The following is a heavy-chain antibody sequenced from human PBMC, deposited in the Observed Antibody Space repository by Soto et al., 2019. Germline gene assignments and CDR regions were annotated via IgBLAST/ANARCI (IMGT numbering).Heavy chain of an antibody. J-gene: IGHJ4*02. CDR2: ISGSGGST. CDR1: GFTFSSYA. D-gene: IGHD5-18*01. CDR3: AKVRGSGYSYLGVWYFDY. V-gene: IGHV3-23*01. Sequence: GGSLRLSCAASGFTFSSYAMSWVRQAPGKGLEWVSAISGSGGSTYYADSVKGRFTISRDNSKNTLYLQMNSLRAEDTAVYYCAKVRGSGYSYLGVWYFDYWGQGTLVTISS.